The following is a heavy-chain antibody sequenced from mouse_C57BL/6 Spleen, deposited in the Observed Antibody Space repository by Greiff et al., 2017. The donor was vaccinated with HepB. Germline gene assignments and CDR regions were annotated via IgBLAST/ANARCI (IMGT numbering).Heavy chain of an antibody. J-gene: IGHJ2*01. CDR2: IYPENGDT. D-gene: IGHD2-2*01. CDR1: GFNIKDDY. V-gene: IGHV14-4*01. Sequence: EVKLMESGAELVRPGASVKLSCTASGFNIKDDYMHWVKQRPEQGLEWIGWIYPENGDTEYASKFQGKGTITADTSSNTAYLQLSSLTSEDTAVYYCTTEGSPGVIDYWGQGTTLTVSS. CDR3: TTEGSPGVIDY.